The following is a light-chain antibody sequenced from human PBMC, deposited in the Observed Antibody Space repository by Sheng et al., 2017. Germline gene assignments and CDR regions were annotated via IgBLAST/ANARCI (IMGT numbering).Light chain of an antibody. J-gene: IGKJ3*01. CDR2: DAS. Sequence: EIVMTQSPAILSLSPGERATLSCGASQRVTSNVNWYQQKPGQVPRLLIYDASNRATGIPARFSGSGSGTDFTLTISSLEPEDFAVYYCQYRGTFGPGTTVDV. CDR1: QRVTSN. V-gene: IGKV3-11*01. CDR3: QYRGT.